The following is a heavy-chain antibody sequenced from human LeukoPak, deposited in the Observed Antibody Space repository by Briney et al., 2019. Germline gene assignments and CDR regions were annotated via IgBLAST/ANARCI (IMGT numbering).Heavy chain of an antibody. V-gene: IGHV4-59*01. J-gene: IGHJ4*02. CDR1: GGSISSYY. CDR3: ARVRWVGYTSTYFDY. Sequence: SETLSLTCTASGGSISSYYWSWIRQPPGKGLEWIGYIYYSGSTNYNPSLKSRVTISVDTSKNQFSLKLSSVTAADTAVYYCARVRWVGYTSTYFDYWGQGTLATVSS. CDR2: IYYSGST. D-gene: IGHD2-8*02.